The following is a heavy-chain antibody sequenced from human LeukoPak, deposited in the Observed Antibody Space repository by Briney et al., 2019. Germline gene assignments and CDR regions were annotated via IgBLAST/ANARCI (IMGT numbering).Heavy chain of an antibody. CDR3: ARGMATVTGPFDS. D-gene: IGHD4-17*01. CDR2: INIGVSDT. V-gene: IGHV3-74*01. CDR1: GFTFSSYW. J-gene: IGHJ4*02. Sequence: GGSLRLSCAASGFTFSSYWMHWVRQAPGKGLMWVSRINIGVSDTLYADSVKGRFTISRDNAKNTLYLLMNSLRAEDTAVYYCARGMATVTGPFDSWGQGTLVTVSS.